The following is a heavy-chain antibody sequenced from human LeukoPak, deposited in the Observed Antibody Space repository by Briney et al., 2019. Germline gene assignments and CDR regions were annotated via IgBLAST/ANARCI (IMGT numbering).Heavy chain of an antibody. D-gene: IGHD6-13*01. V-gene: IGHV4-39*01. CDR2: IYYSGST. Sequence: SETLSLTCTVSGGPISSSSYYWGWIRQPPGKGLEWIGSIYYSGSTYYNPSLKSRVTISVDTSKNQFSLKLSSVTAADTAVYYCARHTAAAGPLDYWGQGTLVTVSS. CDR3: ARHTAAAGPLDY. CDR1: GGPISSSSYY. J-gene: IGHJ4*02.